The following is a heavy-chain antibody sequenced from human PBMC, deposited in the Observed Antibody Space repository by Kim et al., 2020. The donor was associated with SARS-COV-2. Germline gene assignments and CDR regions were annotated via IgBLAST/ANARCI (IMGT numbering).Heavy chain of an antibody. Sequence: SETLSLTCAVYGGSFSGYYWSWIRQPPGKGLEWIGEINHSGSTNYNPSLKSRVTISVDTSKNQFSLKLSSVTAADTAVYYCARRGYGSGGRWFDPWGQGT. CDR2: INHSGST. D-gene: IGHD3-10*01. J-gene: IGHJ5*02. CDR1: GGSFSGYY. CDR3: ARRGYGSGGRWFDP. V-gene: IGHV4-34*01.